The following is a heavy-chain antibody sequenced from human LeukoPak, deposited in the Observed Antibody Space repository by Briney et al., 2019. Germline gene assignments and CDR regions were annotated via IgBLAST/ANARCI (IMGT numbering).Heavy chain of an antibody. CDR2: INPSGGST. J-gene: IGHJ4*02. CDR1: GYTFTSYY. V-gene: IGHV1-46*01. Sequence: GASVKVSCKASGYTFTSYYMHWVRQAPGQGLEWMGIINPSGGSTSYAQKFQGRVTMTRDTSISTAYMELSRLRFDDTAVYYCARSPDILTGEKFDYWGQGTLVTVSS. CDR3: ARSPDILTGEKFDY. D-gene: IGHD3-9*01.